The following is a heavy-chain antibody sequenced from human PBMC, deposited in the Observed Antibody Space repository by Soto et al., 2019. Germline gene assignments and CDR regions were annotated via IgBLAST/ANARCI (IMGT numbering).Heavy chain of an antibody. CDR2: INPSGGST. Sequence: ASVKVSCKASGYTFTSYYMHWVRQAPGQGLEWMGIINPSGGSTSYAQKFQGRATMTRDTSTSTVYMELSSLRSEDTDVYYCAGCGHPAHFDSWGQGTLVNVSS. V-gene: IGHV1-46*01. CDR3: AGCGHPAHFDS. D-gene: IGHD1-26*01. J-gene: IGHJ4*02. CDR1: GYTFTSYY.